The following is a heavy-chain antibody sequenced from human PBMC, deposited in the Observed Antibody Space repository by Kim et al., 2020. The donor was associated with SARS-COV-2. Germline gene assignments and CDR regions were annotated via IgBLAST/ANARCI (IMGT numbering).Heavy chain of an antibody. V-gene: IGHV4-31*02. Sequence: PSLKSRVTISVDTSKNQFSLKLSSVTAADTAVYYCAGVRVVVPAARNWFDPWGQGTLVTVSS. D-gene: IGHD2-2*01. J-gene: IGHJ5*02. CDR3: AGVRVVVPAARNWFDP.